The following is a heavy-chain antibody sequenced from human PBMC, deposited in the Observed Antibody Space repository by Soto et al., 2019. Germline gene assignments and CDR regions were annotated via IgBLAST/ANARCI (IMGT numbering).Heavy chain of an antibody. V-gene: IGHV3-9*01. Sequence: EVKLVESGGGWVQPGSSLRLSCEASGFSFDDYAMHWVRQLPGKGLEWVAGIGWRSFTLGYANSVKGRFTISRDNAQNFLYLQMDDLRAEDSARYFCAKDRLASSRGRFDVWGQGTLVTVSS. D-gene: IGHD2-21*01. CDR2: IGWRSFTL. CDR1: GFSFDDYA. J-gene: IGHJ4*02. CDR3: AKDRLASSRGRFDV.